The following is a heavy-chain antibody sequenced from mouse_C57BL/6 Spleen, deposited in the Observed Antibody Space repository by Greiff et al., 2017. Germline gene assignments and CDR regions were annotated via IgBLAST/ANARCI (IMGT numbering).Heavy chain of an antibody. CDR2: IWSGGGT. Sequence: QVQLKQSGPGLVQPSQSLSITCTVSGFSLTSYGVHWVRQSPGKGLEWLGVIWSGGGTDYNAAFISRLSISKDNSKSQVFFKMNSLQADDTAIYYCARNAIYYDYDAWFAYWGQGTLVTVSA. V-gene: IGHV2-2*01. J-gene: IGHJ3*01. D-gene: IGHD2-4*01. CDR1: GFSLTSYG. CDR3: ARNAIYYDYDAWFAY.